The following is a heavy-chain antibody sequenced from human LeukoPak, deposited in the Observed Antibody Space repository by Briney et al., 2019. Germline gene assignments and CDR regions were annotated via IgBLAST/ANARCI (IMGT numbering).Heavy chain of an antibody. J-gene: IGHJ4*02. V-gene: IGHV3-66*01. CDR1: GATVCSSF. CDR3: ARDRSGTYLDF. D-gene: IGHD1-26*01. CDR2: LHSDGGT. Sequence: GGSLRLSCSESGATVCSSFRSWIRQTPGKGLEWVAILHSDGGTDYADSVRGRFTISRDNSKDIVYLQMNSLRVEDTALYYCARDRSGTYLDFWGQGTLVTVSS.